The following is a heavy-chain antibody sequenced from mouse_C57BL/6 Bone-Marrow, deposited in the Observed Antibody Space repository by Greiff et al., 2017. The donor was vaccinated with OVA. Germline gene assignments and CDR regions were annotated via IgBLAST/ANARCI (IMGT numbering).Heavy chain of an antibody. V-gene: IGHV1-81*01. CDR3: ARSPYYYGSSYVHY. D-gene: IGHD1-1*01. Sequence: VQRVESGAELARPGASVKLSCKASGYTFTSYGISWVKQRTGQGLEWIGEIYPRSGNTYYNEKFKGKATLTADKSSSTAYMELRSLTSEDSAVYICARSPYYYGSSYVHYWGQGTTLTVSS. J-gene: IGHJ2*01. CDR1: GYTFTSYG. CDR2: IYPRSGNT.